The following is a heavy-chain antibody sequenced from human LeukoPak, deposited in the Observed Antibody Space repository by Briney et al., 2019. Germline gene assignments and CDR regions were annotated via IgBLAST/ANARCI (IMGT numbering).Heavy chain of an antibody. CDR1: GFTFSSYG. V-gene: IGHV3-30*03. Sequence: GGSLRLSCAASGFTFSSYGMHWVRQAPGKGLEWVAVISYDGSNKYYADSVKGRFTISRDNSKNTLYLQMNSLRAEDTAVYYCASTEWLGELWNAFDIWGQGTMVTVSS. J-gene: IGHJ3*02. CDR2: ISYDGSNK. D-gene: IGHD3-10*01. CDR3: ASTEWLGELWNAFDI.